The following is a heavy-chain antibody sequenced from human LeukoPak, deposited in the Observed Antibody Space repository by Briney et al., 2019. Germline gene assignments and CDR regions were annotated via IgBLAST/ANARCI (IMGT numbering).Heavy chain of an antibody. Sequence: GESLKISCKGSGYSFTSYWIGWVRQMPGKGLEWMGIIYPGDSDTRYSPSFQGQVTISADKSISTAYLQWSSLKASDTAMYYCARSKGSGTYYYYMDVWGKGTTVTISS. V-gene: IGHV5-51*01. D-gene: IGHD3-10*01. CDR1: GYSFTSYW. CDR2: IYPGDSDT. J-gene: IGHJ6*03. CDR3: ARSKGSGTYYYYMDV.